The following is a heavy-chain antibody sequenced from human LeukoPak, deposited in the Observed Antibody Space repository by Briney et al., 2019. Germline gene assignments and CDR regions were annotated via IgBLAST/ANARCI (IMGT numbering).Heavy chain of an antibody. CDR1: GFTLRSYW. J-gene: IGHJ4*02. CDR3: VRDPHYDSGGYYWAFDN. CDR2: IKQDGTAK. Sequence: GGSLILSCEVSGFTLRSYWMSWVRQAPGKGLEWVANIKQDGTAKYYVDSVKGRFTISRGNAKNSLYLQMNSLRAEDTAVYYCVRDPHYDSGGYYWAFDNWGQGTLVTVSS. D-gene: IGHD3-22*01. V-gene: IGHV3-7*01.